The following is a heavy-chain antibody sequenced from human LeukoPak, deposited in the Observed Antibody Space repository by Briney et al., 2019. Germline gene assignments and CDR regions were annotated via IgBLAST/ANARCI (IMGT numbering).Heavy chain of an antibody. CDR1: GFTFSSYW. CDR2: INHNGNVN. V-gene: IGHV3-7*03. Sequence: GGSLRLSCAASGFTFSSYWMNWARQAPGQGLEWVASINHNGNVNYYVDSVKGRFTISRDNAKNSLYLQMSNLRGEDTAVYFCARGGGLDVWGQGATVSVS. CDR3: ARGGGLDV. J-gene: IGHJ6*02. D-gene: IGHD3-16*01.